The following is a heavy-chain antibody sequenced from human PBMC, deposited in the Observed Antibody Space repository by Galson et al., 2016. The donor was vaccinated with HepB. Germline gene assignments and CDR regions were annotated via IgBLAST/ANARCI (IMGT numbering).Heavy chain of an antibody. CDR2: IYHSGST. V-gene: IGHV4-4*02. CDR1: GDSISTRTNW. CDR3: ARVRSRDAEDF. J-gene: IGHJ4*02. D-gene: IGHD2-2*01. Sequence: SETLSLTCAVSGDSISTRTNWWSWVRQPPGKGLEWIGEIYHSGSTNYNPSLKSRVVLSVDDSKNQFSLKLNYVTAADTAVYYCARVRSRDAEDFWGQGALVTVSS.